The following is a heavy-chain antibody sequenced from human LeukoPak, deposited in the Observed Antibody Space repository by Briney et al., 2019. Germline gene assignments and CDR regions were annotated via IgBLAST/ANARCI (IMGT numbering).Heavy chain of an antibody. V-gene: IGHV1-3*01. D-gene: IGHD6-13*01. Sequence: ASVKVSCKASGYTFTSYAMHWVRQAPGQRHEWMGWINAGNGNTKYSQRFQGRVTITRDTSASTAYMELSSLRSEDTAVYYCARDFPRATYSSTALGYWGQGTLVTVSS. CDR3: ARDFPRATYSSTALGY. J-gene: IGHJ4*02. CDR1: GYTFTSYA. CDR2: INAGNGNT.